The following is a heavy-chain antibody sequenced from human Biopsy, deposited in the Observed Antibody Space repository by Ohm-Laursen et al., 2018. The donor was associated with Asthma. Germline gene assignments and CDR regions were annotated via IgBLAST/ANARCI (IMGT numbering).Heavy chain of an antibody. Sequence: PTQTLTLTCTFSGFSHSTSGGGVGWIRQPPGKALEWLGNIYWDDDKRYSPSLQSRLTITRDTPKDQVVLTMTNMGPVDTGTYYCVHTLVGLKAFDFWGQGTLVTVSS. D-gene: IGHD1-26*01. CDR3: VHTLVGLKAFDF. CDR1: GFSHSTSGGG. V-gene: IGHV2-5*02. CDR2: IYWDDDK. J-gene: IGHJ4*02.